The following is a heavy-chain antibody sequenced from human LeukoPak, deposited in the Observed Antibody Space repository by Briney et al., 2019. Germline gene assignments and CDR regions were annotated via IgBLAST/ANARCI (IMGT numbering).Heavy chain of an antibody. D-gene: IGHD2-8*01. Sequence: PGGSLRLSCAASGFTFSSYAMHWVCQGPGKGLEWVALISYDGSDKYYADTVEGRFTISRDNSKSTVHLQMNSLRTEDTAVYFCAREVVAVLPDASTNDYWGQGALVFVSS. J-gene: IGHJ4*02. CDR2: ISYDGSDK. CDR3: AREVVAVLPDASTNDY. CDR1: GFTFSSYA. V-gene: IGHV3-30*04.